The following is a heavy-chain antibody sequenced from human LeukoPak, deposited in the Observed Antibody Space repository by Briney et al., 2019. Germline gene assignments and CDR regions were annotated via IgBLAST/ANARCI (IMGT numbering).Heavy chain of an antibody. D-gene: IGHD6-19*01. J-gene: IGHJ3*02. Sequence: SETLSLTCAVSGGSISSGGYSWSWIRQPPGKGLEWIGYMYYGGSTYHNPSLKSRVTISVDTSKNQFSLELNSVTAADTAVYYCARLKEAVYDAFDIWGQGTMVTVSS. CDR3: ARLKEAVYDAFDI. CDR2: MYYGGST. CDR1: GGSISSGGYS. V-gene: IGHV4-30-2*01.